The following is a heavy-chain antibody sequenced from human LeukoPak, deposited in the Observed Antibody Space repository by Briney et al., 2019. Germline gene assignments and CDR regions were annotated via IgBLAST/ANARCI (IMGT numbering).Heavy chain of an antibody. CDR1: GGSFSGYY. CDR3: ARLNYYFYGTDV. CDR2: INYSGSA. Sequence: SETLSLTCAVYGGSFSGYYWSWIRQPPGKGLEWIGEINYSGSANYNPSLKSRVTISVDTSKNQFSLNMRSVTASDTAVYYCARLNYYFYGTDVWGQGTSVTVSS. V-gene: IGHV4-34*01. J-gene: IGHJ6*02.